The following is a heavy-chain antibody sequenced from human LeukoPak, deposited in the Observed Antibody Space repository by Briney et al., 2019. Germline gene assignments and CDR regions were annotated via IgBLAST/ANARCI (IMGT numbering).Heavy chain of an antibody. CDR3: ARDNGDYELGAFDI. Sequence: QPGGSLRLSCAASGFTVSSNYMSWVRQAPGKGLEWVSAIYSGGSTYYADSVKGRFTISRDNSKNTLYLQMNSLRAEDTAVYYCARDNGDYELGAFDIWGQGTMVTVSS. V-gene: IGHV3-53*01. CDR1: GFTVSSNY. CDR2: IYSGGST. J-gene: IGHJ3*02. D-gene: IGHD4-17*01.